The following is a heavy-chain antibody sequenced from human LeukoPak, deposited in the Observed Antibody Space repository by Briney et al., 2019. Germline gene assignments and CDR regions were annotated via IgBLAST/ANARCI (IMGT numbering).Heavy chain of an antibody. CDR3: ARVLDSGSAIDY. V-gene: IGHV3-74*01. D-gene: IGHD1-26*01. J-gene: IGHJ4*02. CDR1: GFTFSSYW. Sequence: GGSLRLSCAASGFTFSSYWMHWVRQAPGKGLVWVSRINSDGSSTSYADSVKGRFTISRDDAKNTLYLQMNSLRAEDTAVYYCARVLDSGSAIDYWGQGTLVTVSS. CDR2: INSDGSST.